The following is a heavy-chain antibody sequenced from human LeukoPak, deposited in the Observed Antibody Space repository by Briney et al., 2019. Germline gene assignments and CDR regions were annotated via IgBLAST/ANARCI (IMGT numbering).Heavy chain of an antibody. CDR2: IKQDGSEK. CDR3: FRGVQGRYYYYGMDV. Sequence: GGSLRLSCAASGFTFSDYYMSWVRQAPGKGLEWVANIKQDGSEKYYVDSVKGRFTISRDNAKNSLYLQMNSLRAEDTAMYYCFRGVQGRYYYYGMDVWGQGTTVTVSS. CDR1: GFTFSDYY. D-gene: IGHD3-10*01. J-gene: IGHJ6*02. V-gene: IGHV3-7*01.